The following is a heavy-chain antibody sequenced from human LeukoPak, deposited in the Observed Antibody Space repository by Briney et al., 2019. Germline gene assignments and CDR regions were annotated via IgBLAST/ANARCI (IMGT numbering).Heavy chain of an antibody. CDR2: ISPYNGNT. D-gene: IGHD2-21*01. Sequence: ASVKVSCKPSGYTFTSYGISWVRQAPGQGLEWMGWISPYNGNTNYAPKLQGRVTMTTDTATSTAYMELTSLTSDDTAVYYCARDRECGYWGQGTLVTVSS. J-gene: IGHJ4*02. V-gene: IGHV1-18*01. CDR3: ARDRECGY. CDR1: GYTFTSYG.